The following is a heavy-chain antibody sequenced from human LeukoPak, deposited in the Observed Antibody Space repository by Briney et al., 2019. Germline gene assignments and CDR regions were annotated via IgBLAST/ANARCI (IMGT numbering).Heavy chain of an antibody. CDR3: ARGDDSSGQRDY. D-gene: IGHD3-22*01. V-gene: IGHV4-39*07. Sequence: YYMSWVRQAPGKGLEWIGSIYYSGSTYYNPSLKSRVTISVDTSKNQFSLKLSSVTAADTAVYYCARGDDSSGQRDYWGQGTLVTVSS. CDR1: YY. CDR2: IYYSGST. J-gene: IGHJ4*02.